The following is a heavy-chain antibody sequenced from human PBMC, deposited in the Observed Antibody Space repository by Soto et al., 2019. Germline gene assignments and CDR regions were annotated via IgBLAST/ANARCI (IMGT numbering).Heavy chain of an antibody. J-gene: IGHJ4*02. D-gene: IGHD3-3*01. CDR3: ARRDTSGFLRYFDN. CDR1: GGTLSSFINYP. V-gene: IGHV1-69*06. CDR2: IVPNVGTV. Sequence: SVKVSCKASGGTLSSFINYPINWVRQAPGQGLEWMGGIVPNVGTVNYAQKFQGRVTITADKSTGTAYMEVSSLRSEDTALYYCARRDTSGFLRYFDNWGQGTLVTVSS.